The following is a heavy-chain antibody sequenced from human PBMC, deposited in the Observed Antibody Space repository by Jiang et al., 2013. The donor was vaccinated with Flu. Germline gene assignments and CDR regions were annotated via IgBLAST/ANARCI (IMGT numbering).Heavy chain of an antibody. Sequence: LLKPSETLSLTCTVSGGSISSSSYYWGWIRQPPGKGLEWIGSIYYSGSTYYNPSLKSRVTISVDTSKNQFSLKLSSVTAADTAVYYCARLPSTVPPDYWGQGTLVTVSS. CDR1: GGSISSSSYY. CDR2: IYYSGST. D-gene: IGHD4-17*01. CDR3: ARLPSTVPPDY. J-gene: IGHJ4*02. V-gene: IGHV4-39*01.